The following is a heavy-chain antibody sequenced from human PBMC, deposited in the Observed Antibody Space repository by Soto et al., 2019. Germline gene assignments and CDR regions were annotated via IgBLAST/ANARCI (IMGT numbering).Heavy chain of an antibody. CDR2: INTDSGNT. CDR1: GYSFTSCA. D-gene: IGHD6-19*01. J-gene: IGHJ2*01. V-gene: IGHV1-3*04. Sequence: QVQVVQSVAEVKKPGASVRLSCKTSGYSFTSCAIHWGRLAPGQRFEWMGWINTDSGNTKYSQKFQGRVTITRDTAASTTYMEVTSLKFADTATYYCVRDRAVDWYLDLWGRGTLVTVSS. CDR3: VRDRAVDWYLDL.